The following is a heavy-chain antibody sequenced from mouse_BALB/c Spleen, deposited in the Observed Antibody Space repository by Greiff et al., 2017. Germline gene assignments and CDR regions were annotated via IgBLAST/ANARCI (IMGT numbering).Heavy chain of an antibody. Sequence: EVQRVESGGDLVKPGGSLKLSCAASGFTFSSYGMSWVRQTPDKRLEWVATISSGGSYTYYPDSVKGRFTISRDNAKNTLYLQMSSLKSEDTAMYYCARDGYYGYFDYWGQGTTLTVSS. V-gene: IGHV5-6*01. CDR2: ISSGGSYT. CDR1: GFTFSSYG. D-gene: IGHD2-3*01. J-gene: IGHJ2*01. CDR3: ARDGYYGYFDY.